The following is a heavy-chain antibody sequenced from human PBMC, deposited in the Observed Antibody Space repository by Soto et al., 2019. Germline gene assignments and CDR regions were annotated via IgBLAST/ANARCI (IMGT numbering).Heavy chain of an antibody. D-gene: IGHD5-12*01. CDR1: GGSFSGYY. V-gene: IGHV4-34*01. CDR2: INHSGST. J-gene: IGHJ4*02. Sequence: SETLSLTCAVYGGSFSGYYWSWIRQPPGKGLEWIGEINHSGSTNYNPSLKSRVTISVDTSKNQFSLKLSSVTAADTAVYYCASLGGDGYNFDYWGQGTLVTVSS. CDR3: ASLGGDGYNFDY.